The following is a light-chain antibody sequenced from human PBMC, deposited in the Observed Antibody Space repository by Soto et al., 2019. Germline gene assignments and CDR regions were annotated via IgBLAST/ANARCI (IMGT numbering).Light chain of an antibody. V-gene: IGKV3-20*01. CDR2: SAS. Sequence: EIVLTQSPGTLSSSPGERATLSCRTSQSLSGGYLAWFQQKPGQTPRLLIYSASNSATGIPDWFSGSGSWTDIILTISRLQPDDFVVYYCQQNGSLPITFGQGTRLEIK. CDR1: QSLSGGY. J-gene: IGKJ5*01. CDR3: QQNGSLPIT.